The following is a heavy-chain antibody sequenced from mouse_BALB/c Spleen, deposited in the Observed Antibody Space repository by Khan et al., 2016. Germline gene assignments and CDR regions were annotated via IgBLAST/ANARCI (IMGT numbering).Heavy chain of an antibody. CDR3: ARGVGDY. V-gene: IGHV1-54*01. CDR1: GYAFTNYL. Sequence: QVQLQQPGAELVRPGTSVKVSCKASGYAFTNYLIEWVKQRPGQGLEWIGVINPGSGGTNYNEKFKGKATLTADKSSSTAYMQLSSLTSDDSAVYFCARGVGDYWGQGTTLTVSS. J-gene: IGHJ2*01. CDR2: INPGSGGT.